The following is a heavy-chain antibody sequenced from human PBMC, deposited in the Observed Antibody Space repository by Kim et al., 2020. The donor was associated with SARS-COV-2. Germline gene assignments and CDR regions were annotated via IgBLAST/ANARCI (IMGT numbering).Heavy chain of an antibody. CDR3: AREEITIFGTHAFDI. Sequence: GKGLEVVWRTTAKGSTNTHPTLKGRVAMSGDASKTQFSRKLSSVTAADTAMYYCAREEITIFGTHAFDIGGQGTMVTVSS. J-gene: IGHJ3*02. V-gene: IGHV4-4*07. D-gene: IGHD3-9*01. CDR2: TTAKGST.